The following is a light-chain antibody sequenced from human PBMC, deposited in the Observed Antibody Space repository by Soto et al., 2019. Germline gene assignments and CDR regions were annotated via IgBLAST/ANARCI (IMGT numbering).Light chain of an antibody. CDR2: EVN. Sequence: QSALTQPPSASGSLGQSVAISCTGTSSDVGATDYVSWYQHHSGKAPKLLLYEVNKRPSGVPDRFSGSKSGNTASLTVSVLQADDEADYYCISHAGTSNVFGTGTKLTVL. V-gene: IGLV2-8*01. CDR1: SSDVGATDY. CDR3: ISHAGTSNV. J-gene: IGLJ1*01.